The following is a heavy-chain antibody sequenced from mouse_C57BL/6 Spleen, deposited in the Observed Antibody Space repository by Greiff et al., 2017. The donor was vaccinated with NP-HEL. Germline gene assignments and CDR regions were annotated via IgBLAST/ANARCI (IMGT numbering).Heavy chain of an antibody. V-gene: IGHV1-50*01. J-gene: IGHJ2*01. CDR3: ARNYDYVDY. CDR1: GYTFTSYW. Sequence: QVQLQQPGAELVKPGASVKLSCKASGYTFTSYWMQWVKQRPGQGLEWIGEIDPSDSYTNYNQKFKGKATLTVDTSSSTAYMQLSSLTSEDSAVYYCARNYDYVDYWGQGTTLTVSS. CDR2: IDPSDSYT. D-gene: IGHD2-4*01.